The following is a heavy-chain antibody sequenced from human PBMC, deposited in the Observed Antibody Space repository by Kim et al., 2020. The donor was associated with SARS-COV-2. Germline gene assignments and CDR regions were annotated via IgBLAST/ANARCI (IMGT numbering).Heavy chain of an antibody. CDR3: AKASTIFGVVITQGWFDP. D-gene: IGHD3-3*01. CDR1: GFTFSSYG. CDR2: ISYDGSNK. Sequence: GGSPRLSCAASGFTFSSYGMHWVRQAPGKGLEWVAVISYDGSNKYYADSVKGRFTISRDNSKNTLYLQMNSLRAEDTAVYYCAKASTIFGVVITQGWFDPWGQGTLVTVSS. V-gene: IGHV3-30*18. J-gene: IGHJ5*02.